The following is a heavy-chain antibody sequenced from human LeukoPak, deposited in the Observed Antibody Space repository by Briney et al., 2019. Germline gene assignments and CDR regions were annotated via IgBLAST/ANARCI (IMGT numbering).Heavy chain of an antibody. V-gene: IGHV4-59*01. CDR2: IYYSGST. CDR1: GGSISSYY. D-gene: IGHD6-19*01. J-gene: IGHJ3*02. CDR3: ERVMSSGWFDAFDS. Sequence: PSETLSLTCTVSGGSISSYYWSWIRQPPGKGLEWIGYIYYSGSTNYNPSLKSRVTISVDTSKNQFSLKLSSVIAADTAVYYCERVMSSGWFDAFDSWGQGTMVTVSS.